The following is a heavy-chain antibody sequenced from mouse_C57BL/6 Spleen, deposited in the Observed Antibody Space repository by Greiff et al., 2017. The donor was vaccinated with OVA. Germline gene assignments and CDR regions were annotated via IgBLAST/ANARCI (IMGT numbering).Heavy chain of an antibody. D-gene: IGHD1-1*01. CDR3: VRHILSRYGSSYDAMDY. J-gene: IGHJ4*01. CDR2: IRSKSNNYAT. V-gene: IGHV10-1*01. CDR1: GFSFNTYA. Sequence: EVQLVESGGGLVQPKGSLKLSCAASGFSFNTYAMNWVRQAPGKGLEWVARIRSKSNNYATYYADSVKDRFTISRDDSESMLYLQMNNLKTEDTAMYYCVRHILSRYGSSYDAMDYWGQGTSVTVSS.